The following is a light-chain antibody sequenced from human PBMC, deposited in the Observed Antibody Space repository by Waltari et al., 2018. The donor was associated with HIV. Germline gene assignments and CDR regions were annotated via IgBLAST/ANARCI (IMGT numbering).Light chain of an antibody. V-gene: IGLV3-1*01. CDR2: EDK. Sequence: SYELTQPPSVSVSPGQTASIPCSGDKLRDTYTYWYQKKSGQSPVLVIYEDKKRPSGIPERFSGSNSGNTATLTISGTQAMDEADYYCQAWDTASVVFGGGTKLTVL. J-gene: IGLJ2*01. CDR3: QAWDTASVV. CDR1: KLRDTY.